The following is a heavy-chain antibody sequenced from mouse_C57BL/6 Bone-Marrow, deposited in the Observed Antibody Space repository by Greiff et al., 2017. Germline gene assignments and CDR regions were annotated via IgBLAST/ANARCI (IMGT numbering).Heavy chain of an antibody. CDR2: ISDGGSYT. CDR1: GFTFSSYA. J-gene: IGHJ3*01. Sequence: EVKLVESGGGLVKPGGSLKLSWAASGFTFSSYAMSWVRQTPEKRLEWVATISDGGSYTYYPDNVKGRFTISRDNAKNNLYLQMSHLKSEDTAMYYCARERLRIWFAYWGQGTLVTVSA. CDR3: ARERLRIWFAY. D-gene: IGHD2-4*01. V-gene: IGHV5-4*01.